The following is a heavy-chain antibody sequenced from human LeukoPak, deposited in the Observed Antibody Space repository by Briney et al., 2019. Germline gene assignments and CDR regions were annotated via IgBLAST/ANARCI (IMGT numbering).Heavy chain of an antibody. J-gene: IGHJ4*02. CDR2: IHPSGML. D-gene: IGHD3-22*01. CDR1: GASFNSDDQY. V-gene: IGHV4-31*03. Sequence: SQTLSLTCTLSGASFNSDDQYWNWVRQSPGKGLEWIGSIHPSGMLYNNPSLERRVTMSRDTSTNQFSLNLNSVTAADTAVYFCSRGLDSRKLGYWGQGILVTVSS. CDR3: SRGLDSRKLGY.